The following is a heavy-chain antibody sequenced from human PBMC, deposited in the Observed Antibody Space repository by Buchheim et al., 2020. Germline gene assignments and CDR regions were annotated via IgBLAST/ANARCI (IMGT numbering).Heavy chain of an antibody. CDR2: ISYDGSNI. V-gene: IGHV3-30*18. J-gene: IGHJ4*02. D-gene: IGHD3-16*01. CDR3: AKKLGRTFGAVDY. CDR1: GFSFSIYG. Sequence: QVQLVESGGGVVQPGRSLRLSCAASGFSFSIYGMHWVRQAPGKGLEWVAMISYDGSNIYYADSVKSRFTISRDNSKKTVYLQMDSLRGEDTAVYYCAKKLGRTFGAVDYWGQGTL.